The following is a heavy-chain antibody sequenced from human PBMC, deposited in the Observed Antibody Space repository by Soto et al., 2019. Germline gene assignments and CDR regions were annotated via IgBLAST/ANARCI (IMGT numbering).Heavy chain of an antibody. Sequence: TGGSLRLSCAASGFTFSSYAMHWVRQAPGKGLEYVSAISSNGGSTYYANSVNGRFTISRDNSKNTLYLQMGSLRAEDMAVYYCARDLSMGGRYYDFWSGYYLGAFDIWGQGTMVTVSS. CDR1: GFTFSSYA. D-gene: IGHD3-3*01. CDR3: ARDLSMGGRYYDFWSGYYLGAFDI. CDR2: ISSNGGST. J-gene: IGHJ3*02. V-gene: IGHV3-64*01.